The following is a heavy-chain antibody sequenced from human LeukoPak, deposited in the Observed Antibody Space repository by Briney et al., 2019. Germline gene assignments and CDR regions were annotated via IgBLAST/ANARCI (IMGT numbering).Heavy chain of an antibody. CDR1: GFTFSSFW. D-gene: IGHD3-22*01. Sequence: PGGSLRLSCAASGFTFSSFWMSWVRQAPGKGLEWVANIKQDGSEEYYVDSVKGRFTISRDNAKNSLYLQMNSLRAEDTAVYYCARWAGNGYYFDYRGQGTLVTVSS. V-gene: IGHV3-7*01. J-gene: IGHJ4*02. CDR3: ARWAGNGYYFDY. CDR2: IKQDGSEE.